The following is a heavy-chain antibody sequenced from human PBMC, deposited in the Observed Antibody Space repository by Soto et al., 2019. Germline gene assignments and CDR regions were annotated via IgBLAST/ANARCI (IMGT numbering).Heavy chain of an antibody. V-gene: IGHV3-33*01. CDR3: ARRKSYNWNDGMDY. CDR2: IWYDGSNK. D-gene: IGHD1-1*01. CDR1: GFTFSSYG. J-gene: IGHJ4*02. Sequence: QVQLVESGGGVVQPGRSLRLSCAASGFTFSSYGMHWVRQAPGKGLEWVAVIWYDGSNKYYADSVKGRFTISRDNSKNPLYLQMNSLRAEDTAVYYCARRKSYNWNDGMDYWGQGTLVTVSS.